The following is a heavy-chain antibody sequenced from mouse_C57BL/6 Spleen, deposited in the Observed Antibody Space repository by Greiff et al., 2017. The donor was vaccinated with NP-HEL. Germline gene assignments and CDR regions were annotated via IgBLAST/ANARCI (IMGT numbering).Heavy chain of an antibody. V-gene: IGHV3-6*01. Sequence: EVQLVESGPGLVKPSQSLSLTCSVTGYSITSGYYWNWIRQFPGNKLEWMGYISYDGSNNYNPSLKNRISITRDTSKNQFFLKLNSVTTEDTATYYCANYYYGSSYWYFDVWGTGTTVTVSS. J-gene: IGHJ1*03. CDR2: ISYDGSN. CDR3: ANYYYGSSYWYFDV. D-gene: IGHD1-1*01. CDR1: GYSITSGYY.